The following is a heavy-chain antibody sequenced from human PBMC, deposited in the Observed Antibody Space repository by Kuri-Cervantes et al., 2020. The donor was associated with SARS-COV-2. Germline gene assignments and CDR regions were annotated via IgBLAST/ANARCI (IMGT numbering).Heavy chain of an antibody. Sequence: GGSLRLSCAASGFTFSSYSMNWVRQAPGKGLEWVSSISSSSSYIYYADSVKGRFTISRDNAKNSLYLQMNSLKTEDTAVYYCTTEDSSGWYNWFDPWGQEPWSPSPQ. J-gene: IGHJ5*02. CDR1: GFTFSSYS. CDR3: TTEDSSGWYNWFDP. CDR2: ISSSSSYI. D-gene: IGHD6-19*01. V-gene: IGHV3-21*03.